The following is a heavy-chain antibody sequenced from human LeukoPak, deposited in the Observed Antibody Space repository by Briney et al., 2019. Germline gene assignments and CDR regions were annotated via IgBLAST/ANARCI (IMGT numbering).Heavy chain of an antibody. CDR3: AREGSIFGVVTGFDY. CDR2: IIPIFGTA. J-gene: IGHJ4*02. D-gene: IGHD3-3*01. V-gene: IGHV1-69*05. CDR1: GGTFSSYA. Sequence: ASVKVSCKASGGTFSSYAISWVRQAPGQGLEWMGGIIPIFGTANYAQKFQGRVTITTDKSTSTAYMELSSLRSEDTAVYYCAREGSIFGVVTGFDYWGQGTLVTVSS.